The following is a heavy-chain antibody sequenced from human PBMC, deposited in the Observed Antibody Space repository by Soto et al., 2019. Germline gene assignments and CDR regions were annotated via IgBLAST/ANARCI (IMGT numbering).Heavy chain of an antibody. J-gene: IGHJ3*02. CDR2: ITADGGT. D-gene: IGHD2-15*01. CDR3: APHESCSGGSCQYDAFAI. Sequence: EVPVLESGGGLVQPGGSLRLSCEGSEFTVSGHAMTWIRQAPGKGPEWVSTITADGGTYYADSVKGRFAMSRDTSENTLYLQMNSLGAEDTAAYYCAPHESCSGGSCQYDAFAIRGQGTMVTVSS. V-gene: IGHV3-23*01. CDR1: EFTVSGHA.